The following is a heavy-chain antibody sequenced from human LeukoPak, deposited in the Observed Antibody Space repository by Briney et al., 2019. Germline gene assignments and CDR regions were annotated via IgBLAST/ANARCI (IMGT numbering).Heavy chain of an antibody. V-gene: IGHV4-59*01. D-gene: IGHD1-1*01. CDR2: IYYSGST. CDR3: ARVRSWNDFDY. CDR1: GGSISSYY. J-gene: IGHJ4*02. Sequence: SETLSLTCTVSGGSISSYYWSWIRQPPGKGLEWIGYIYYSGSTYYNPSLKSRVTISIDTSKNQFSLRLSSVTAADTAVYYCARVRSWNDFDYWGQGTLVTVSS.